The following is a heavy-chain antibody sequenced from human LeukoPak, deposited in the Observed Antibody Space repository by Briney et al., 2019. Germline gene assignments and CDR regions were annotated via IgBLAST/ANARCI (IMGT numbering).Heavy chain of an antibody. V-gene: IGHV3-23*01. Sequence: GGSLRLSCAASGVTLSSYAMSWARQAPGKGLEWVSGISSSGSGGSTYYADSVKGRFTIPRDNSKNTLYLQMNSLRAEDTAVYYCARLSVAVTPATRYNWFDPWGQGTLVTVSS. CDR3: ARLSVAVTPATRYNWFDP. CDR2: ISSSGSGGST. CDR1: GVTLSSYA. D-gene: IGHD4-23*01. J-gene: IGHJ5*02.